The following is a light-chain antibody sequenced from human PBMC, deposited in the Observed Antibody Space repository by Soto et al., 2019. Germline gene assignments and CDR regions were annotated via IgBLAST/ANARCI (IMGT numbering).Light chain of an antibody. CDR2: EVT. CDR3: SSYTSSTAYV. CDR1: SSDVGGYNY. Sequence: SALTQPASVSGSPGQSITISCTGTSSDVGGYNYVSWYQLHPGKAPKLILYEVTNRPSGVSDRFSGSKSGNTASLTISGLQAEDEADYYCSSYTSSTAYVFGPGTKGTVL. J-gene: IGLJ1*01. V-gene: IGLV2-14*01.